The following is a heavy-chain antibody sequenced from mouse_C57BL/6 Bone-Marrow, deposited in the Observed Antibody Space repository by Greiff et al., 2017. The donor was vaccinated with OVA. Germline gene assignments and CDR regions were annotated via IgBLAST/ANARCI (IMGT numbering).Heavy chain of an antibody. V-gene: IGHV5-4*01. D-gene: IGHD1-1*01. Sequence: EVNVVESGGGLVKPGGSLKLSCAASGFTFSSYAMSWVRQTPEKRLEWVATISDGGSYTSYPDNVKGRFTISRNNAKNNLYLQMSHLKSEDTAMYYGARDPYGSSPSFDYWGQGTTLTVSS. J-gene: IGHJ2*01. CDR1: GFTFSSYA. CDR3: ARDPYGSSPSFDY. CDR2: ISDGGSYT.